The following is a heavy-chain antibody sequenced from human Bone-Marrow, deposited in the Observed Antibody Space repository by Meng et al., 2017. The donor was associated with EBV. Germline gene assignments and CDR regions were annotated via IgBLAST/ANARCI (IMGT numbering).Heavy chain of an antibody. CDR2: IYYSGST. CDR1: GGSISSSSYY. J-gene: IGHJ4*02. D-gene: IGHD2-15*01. V-gene: IGHV4-39*07. CDR3: ARVVAAIDY. Sequence: LHLQKSGPGLVKPSETLSLPCHVSGGSISSSSYYWGWNRQPPGKGLEWIGSIYYSGSTYYNPSLKSRVTISVDTSKNQFSLKLSSVTAADTAVYYCARVVAAIDYWGQGTLVTVSS.